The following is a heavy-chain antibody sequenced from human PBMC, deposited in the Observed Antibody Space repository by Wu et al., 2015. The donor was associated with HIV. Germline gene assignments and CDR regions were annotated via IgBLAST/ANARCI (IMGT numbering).Heavy chain of an antibody. D-gene: IGHD2-15*01. CDR3: ARGKVSGYCSGGSCWSEQYYYYMDV. CDR2: MNPNSGNT. V-gene: IGHV1-8*03. J-gene: IGHJ6*03. Sequence: QVQLVQSGAEVKKPGASVKVSCKASGYTFTSYDINWVRQATGQGLEWMGWMNPNSGNTGYAQKFQGRVTITRNTSISTAYMELSSLRSEDTAVYYCARGKVSGYCSGGSCWSEQYYYYMDVWGKGTTVTVSS. CDR1: GYTFTSYD.